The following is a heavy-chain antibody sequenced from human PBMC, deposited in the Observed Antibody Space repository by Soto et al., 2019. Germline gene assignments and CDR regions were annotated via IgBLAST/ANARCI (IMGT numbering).Heavy chain of an antibody. J-gene: IGHJ3*02. Sequence: GASVKVSCKASGYTFTVYYMHWVRQAPGQGLEWMGWINPNSGGTNYAQKFQGWVTMTRDTSISTAYMELSRLRSDDTAVYYCARDRGYCSGGSCYSSRAFDIWGQGTMGTGSS. V-gene: IGHV1-2*04. CDR1: GYTFTVYY. CDR3: ARDRGYCSGGSCYSSRAFDI. D-gene: IGHD2-15*01. CDR2: INPNSGGT.